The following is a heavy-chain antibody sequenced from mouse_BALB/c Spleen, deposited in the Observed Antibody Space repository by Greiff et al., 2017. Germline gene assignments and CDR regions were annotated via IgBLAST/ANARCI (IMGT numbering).Heavy chain of an antibody. D-gene: IGHD3-2*01. CDR3: AEGQRGRAGYAMDY. Sequence: VQLQQSGAELVRPGALVKLSCKASGFNIKDYYMHWVKQRPEQGLEWIGWIDPENGNTIYDPKFQGKASITADTSSNTAYLQLSSLTSEDTAVYYCAEGQRGRAGYAMDYWGQGTSVTVSS. V-gene: IGHV14-1*02. J-gene: IGHJ4*01. CDR1: GFNIKDYY. CDR2: IDPENGNT.